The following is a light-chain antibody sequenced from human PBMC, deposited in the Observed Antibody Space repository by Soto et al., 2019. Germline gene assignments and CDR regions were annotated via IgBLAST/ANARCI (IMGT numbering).Light chain of an antibody. Sequence: QSVLTQPPSVSGAPGQRVTISCTGSSSNIGAGYDVHWYQQLPGTAPKLLIYGNSNRPSGVPDRFSGSKSGTSASLAITGLQADDEADYYCQSYDSSLSALFGGGTQLTGL. CDR1: SSNIGAGYD. J-gene: IGLJ3*02. CDR3: QSYDSSLSAL. V-gene: IGLV1-40*01. CDR2: GNS.